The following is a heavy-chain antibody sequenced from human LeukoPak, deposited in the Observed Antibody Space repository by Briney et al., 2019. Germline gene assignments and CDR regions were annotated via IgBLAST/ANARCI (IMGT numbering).Heavy chain of an antibody. J-gene: IGHJ5*02. Sequence: SQTLSLTCTVSGGSISSGTYYWSWIRQRPGKGLEWIGYMHYSGSTYNNPSLKSRVTMSVDSSKNQFSLKLRSVSAADTAVYYCARDGRSGPGCYGNWFDPWGQGTLVTVSS. D-gene: IGHD2-2*01. CDR2: MHYSGST. CDR3: ARDGRSGPGCYGNWFDP. V-gene: IGHV4-31*03. CDR1: GGSISSGTYY.